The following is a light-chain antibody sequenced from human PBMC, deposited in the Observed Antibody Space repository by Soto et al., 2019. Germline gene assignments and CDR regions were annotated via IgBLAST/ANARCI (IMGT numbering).Light chain of an antibody. V-gene: IGLV2-14*01. CDR1: SSDVGGYNY. J-gene: IGLJ1*01. Sequence: QSVLTQPASVSGSPGQSSTISCTGTSSDVGGYNYVYWYQQHPGKAPKLMIYEVSNRPSGVSNRFSGSKSGNTASLTISGLQAEDEADYYCSSYTSSSTYVFGTGTKVTVL. CDR2: EVS. CDR3: SSYTSSSTYV.